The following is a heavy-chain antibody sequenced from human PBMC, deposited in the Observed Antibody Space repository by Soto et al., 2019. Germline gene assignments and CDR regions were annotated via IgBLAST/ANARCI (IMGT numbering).Heavy chain of an antibody. J-gene: IGHJ5*02. V-gene: IGHV4-34*01. Sequence: QVQVQQWGAGLLKPSETLSLTCAVYGGSFSDNYWSWIRQPPGKGLEWIGEINQSGSCNYNPSLKSRVTISIDTSKNQFSLRLTSVTAADTAVYYCARGLTYCSSTTCAETRFDPWGQGTLVTVSS. CDR1: GGSFSDNY. CDR2: INQSGSC. CDR3: ARGLTYCSSTTCAETRFDP. D-gene: IGHD2-2*01.